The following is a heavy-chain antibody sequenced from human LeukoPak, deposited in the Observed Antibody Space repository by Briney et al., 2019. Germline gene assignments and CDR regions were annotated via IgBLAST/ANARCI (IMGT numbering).Heavy chain of an antibody. V-gene: IGHV1-69*01. CDR2: IIPIFGTA. CDR1: GGTFSSYA. Sequence: GASVKVSCTASGGTFSSYAISWVRQAPGQGLEWMGGIIPIFGTANYAQKFQGRVTITADESTSTAYMELSSLRSEDTAVYYCARVDDIVVVPAAMGVRSGAYYYYGMDVWGKGTTVTVSS. J-gene: IGHJ6*04. D-gene: IGHD2-2*01. CDR3: ARVDDIVVVPAAMGVRSGAYYYYGMDV.